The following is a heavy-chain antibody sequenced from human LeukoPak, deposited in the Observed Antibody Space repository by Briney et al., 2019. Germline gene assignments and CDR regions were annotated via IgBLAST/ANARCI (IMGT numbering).Heavy chain of an antibody. Sequence: SETLSLTCTVSSGSMSSGSCYWSWIRQPAGKGLEWIGRITASGTTHYNPSLKSRVTISVDTSKNQFSLKLSSVTAADTAVYYCARELGYAVISLDYWGQGTLVTVSS. V-gene: IGHV4-61*02. CDR3: ARELGYAVISLDY. CDR1: SGSMSSGSCY. D-gene: IGHD5-12*01. J-gene: IGHJ4*02. CDR2: ITASGTT.